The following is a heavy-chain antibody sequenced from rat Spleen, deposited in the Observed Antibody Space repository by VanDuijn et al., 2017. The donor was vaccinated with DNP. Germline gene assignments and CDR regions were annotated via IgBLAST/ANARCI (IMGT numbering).Heavy chain of an antibody. J-gene: IGHJ2*01. D-gene: IGHD1-12*02. CDR2: INKDSSPI. CDR3: VTQKITMMVVMYFDN. CDR1: GFNFDDYW. Sequence: EVKFVESGGGLVQPGRSLKLSCAASGFNFDDYWMGWVRQAPGKGLEWIGEINKDSSPIKYNPSLKDKFTISRDNGQDTLNLQMTKVGSEDTATYYCVTQKITMMVVMYFDNWGQGVMVTVSS. V-gene: IGHV4-2*01.